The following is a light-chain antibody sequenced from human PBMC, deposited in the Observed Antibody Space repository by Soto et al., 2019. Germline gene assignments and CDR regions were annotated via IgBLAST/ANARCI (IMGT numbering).Light chain of an antibody. CDR1: QSIQTW. CDR3: QQYASYPYT. CDR2: DAS. V-gene: IGKV1-5*01. J-gene: IGKJ2*01. Sequence: DIQMTQSPSTLSASVGDRVTISCRASQSIQTWLAWYQQKPGKAPNLLIFDASDLASGVSSRFSGSGSGAECTLTISSLQADDFATYYCQQYASYPYTFGRGTRLEIK.